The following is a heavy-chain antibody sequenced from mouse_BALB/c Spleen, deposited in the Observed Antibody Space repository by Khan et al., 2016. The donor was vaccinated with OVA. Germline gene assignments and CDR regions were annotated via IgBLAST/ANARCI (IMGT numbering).Heavy chain of an antibody. D-gene: IGHD2-4*01. CDR1: GFSLTTYG. CDR2: IWSGGIT. Sequence: QVQLKQSGPGLVQPSQSLSITCTVSGFSLTTYGVHWVRQSPGKGLEWLGVIWSGGITDYNAPFISRLSISKDNSKSQVFFKTNSLQANDTAIYYCARNYDYDEGLAYWGQGTLVTGSA. V-gene: IGHV2-2*02. J-gene: IGHJ3*01. CDR3: ARNYDYDEGLAY.